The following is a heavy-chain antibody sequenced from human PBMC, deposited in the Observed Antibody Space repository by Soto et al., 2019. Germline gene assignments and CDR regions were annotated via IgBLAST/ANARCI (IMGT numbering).Heavy chain of an antibody. D-gene: IGHD4-17*01. V-gene: IGHV4-59*08. J-gene: IGHJ5*02. CDR2: IYYSGST. CDR3: ARHITNSYGDYVFDP. Sequence: SETLSLTCTVSGGSISSYYWSWIRQPPGKGLEWIGYIYYSGSTNYNPSLKSRVTISVDTSKNQFSLKLSSVTAADTAVYYCARHITNSYGDYVFDPWGQGTLVTVSS. CDR1: GGSISSYY.